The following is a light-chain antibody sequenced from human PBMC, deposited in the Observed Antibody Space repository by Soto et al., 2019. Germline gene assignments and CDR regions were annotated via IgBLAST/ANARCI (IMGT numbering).Light chain of an antibody. J-gene: IGKJ2*01. Sequence: AIQMTQSPSSLSASVGDRVNITCRASQGIRNDLGWYQQKPGKAPKLLIYAASSLQSGVPSRFSGSGSGTDSTLTISSLQPEDFATYYCLQDYNYPYTFGQGTKVDIK. CDR3: LQDYNYPYT. V-gene: IGKV1-6*01. CDR1: QGIRND. CDR2: AAS.